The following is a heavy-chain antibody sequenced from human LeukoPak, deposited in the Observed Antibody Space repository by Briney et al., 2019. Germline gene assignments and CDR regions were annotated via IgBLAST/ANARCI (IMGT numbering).Heavy chain of an antibody. CDR3: ARQGNNMVRGVRNNWFDP. CDR2: IYYSGST. CDR1: GGSISSYY. J-gene: IGHJ5*02. D-gene: IGHD3-10*01. V-gene: IGHV4-59*01. Sequence: SETLSLTCTVSGGSISSYYWSWIRQPPGKGLEWIGYIYYSGSTNYNPSLKSRVTISVDTSKNQFSLKLSSVTAADTAVYYCARQGNNMVRGVRNNWFDPWGQGTLVTVSS.